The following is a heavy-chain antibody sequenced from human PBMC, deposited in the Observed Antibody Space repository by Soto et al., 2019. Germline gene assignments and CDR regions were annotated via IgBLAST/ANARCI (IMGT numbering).Heavy chain of an antibody. CDR1: GFTFSSYA. CDR3: ARDLHYYGSGSYSAPLDY. J-gene: IGHJ4*02. CDR2: ISYDGSNK. V-gene: IGHV3-30-3*01. Sequence: QVQLVESGGGVVQPGRSLRLSCAASGFTFSSYAMHWVRQAPGKGLEWVAVISYDGSNKYYADSVKGRFTISRDNSKNTLYLQMNSLRAEDTAVYYCARDLHYYGSGSYSAPLDYWGQGTPVTVSP. D-gene: IGHD3-10*01.